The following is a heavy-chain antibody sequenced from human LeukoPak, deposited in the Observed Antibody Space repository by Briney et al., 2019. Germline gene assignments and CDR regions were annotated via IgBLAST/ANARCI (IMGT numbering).Heavy chain of an antibody. J-gene: IGHJ3*02. CDR1: GGSITSGNYY. V-gene: IGHV4-39*01. CDR2: IHYSGST. Sequence: SETLSLTCTVSGGSITSGNYYWGWIRQPPGRGLEWIGSIHYSGSTYYNPSLKSRVTIFIDTSKNQFSLKLLSVTAADTAVYCCARPDRRGYSYGYSAFDIWGQGTMVTVSS. D-gene: IGHD5-18*01. CDR3: ARPDRRGYSYGYSAFDI.